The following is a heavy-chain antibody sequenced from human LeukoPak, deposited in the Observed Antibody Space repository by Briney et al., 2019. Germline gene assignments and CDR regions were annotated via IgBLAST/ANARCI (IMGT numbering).Heavy chain of an antibody. V-gene: IGHV4-34*01. J-gene: IGHJ4*02. Sequence: PSETLSLTCAVYGGSFSGYYWSWIRQPPGKGLEWIGEINHSGSTNYNPSLKSRVTISVDTSKNQFSLKLSSVTAADTAVYYCARGGLRYFDWLPEDYFDYWGQGTLVTVSS. CDR1: GGSFSGYY. D-gene: IGHD3-9*01. CDR2: INHSGST. CDR3: ARGGLRYFDWLPEDYFDY.